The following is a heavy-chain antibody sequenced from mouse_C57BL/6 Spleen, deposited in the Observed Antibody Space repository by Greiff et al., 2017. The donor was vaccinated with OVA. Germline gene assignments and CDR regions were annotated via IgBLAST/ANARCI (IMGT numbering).Heavy chain of an antibody. CDR2: IDPSDSYT. CDR3: ARSVDLGDFGQYYGSSYAMDY. CDR1: GYTFTSYW. J-gene: IGHJ4*01. V-gene: IGHV1-50*01. D-gene: IGHD1-1*01. Sequence: QQSCKASGYTFTSYWMQWVKQRPGQGLEWIGEIDPSDSYTNYNQKFKGKATLTVDTSSSTAYMQLSSLTSEDSAVYYCARSVDLGDFGQYYGSSYAMDYWGQGTSVTVSS.